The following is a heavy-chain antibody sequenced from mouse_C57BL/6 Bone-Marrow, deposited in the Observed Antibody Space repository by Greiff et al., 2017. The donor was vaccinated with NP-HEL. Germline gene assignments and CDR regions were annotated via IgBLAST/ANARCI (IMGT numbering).Heavy chain of an antibody. CDR3: ARRPRGFAY. CDR2: IWSGGST. J-gene: IGHJ3*01. V-gene: IGHV2-2*01. CDR1: GFSLTSYG. Sequence: QVQLQQSGPGLVQPSPSLSITCTVSGFSLTSYGVHWVRQSPGQGLEWLGVIWSGGSTAYNAAFISILSISKDNSTTQVFFKMNSLQADDTAIYSCARRPRGFAYWGQGTLVTVSA.